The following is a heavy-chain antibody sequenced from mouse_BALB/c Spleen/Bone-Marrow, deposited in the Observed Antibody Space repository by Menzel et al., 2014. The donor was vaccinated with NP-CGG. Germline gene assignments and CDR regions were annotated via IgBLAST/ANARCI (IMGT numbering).Heavy chain of an antibody. D-gene: IGHD3-1*01. CDR2: IYPGSGST. CDR1: GYTFTDYV. J-gene: IGHJ4*01. Sequence: SGPELVKPGASVKMSCKASGYTFTDYVISWVKQRTGQGLEWIGEIYPGSGSTYYNEKFKGKATLTADKSSNTDYMQLSSLTSEDSAVYVCARGLWLPFYAMDYWGQGTSVTVSS. V-gene: IGHV1-77*01. CDR3: ARGLWLPFYAMDY.